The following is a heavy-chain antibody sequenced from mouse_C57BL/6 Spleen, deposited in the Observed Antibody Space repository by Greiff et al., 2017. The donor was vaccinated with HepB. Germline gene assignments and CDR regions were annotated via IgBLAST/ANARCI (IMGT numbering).Heavy chain of an antibody. CDR1: GYSITSGYY. V-gene: IGHV3-6*01. J-gene: IGHJ2*01. CDR2: ISYDGSN. CDR3: AREREYFDY. Sequence: VQLQQSGPGLVKPSQSLSLTCSVTGYSITSGYYWNWIRQFPGNKLEWMGYISYDGSNNYNPSLKNRISITRDTSKNQFFLKLNSVTTEDTATYYCAREREYFDYWGQGTTLTVSS.